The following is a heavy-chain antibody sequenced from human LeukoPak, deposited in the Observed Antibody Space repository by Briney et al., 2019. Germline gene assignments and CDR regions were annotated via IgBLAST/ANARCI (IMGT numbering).Heavy chain of an antibody. CDR2: ISYDGSNK. Sequence: GGSLRLSCAASGFTFSSCAMHWVRQAPGKGLEWVAVISYDGSNKYYADSVKGRFTISRGNSKNTLYLQMNSLRAEDTAVYYCARAVTYYDFWSGSEYWGQGTLVTVSS. J-gene: IGHJ4*02. CDR1: GFTFSSCA. V-gene: IGHV3-30*04. CDR3: ARAVTYYDFWSGSEY. D-gene: IGHD3-3*01.